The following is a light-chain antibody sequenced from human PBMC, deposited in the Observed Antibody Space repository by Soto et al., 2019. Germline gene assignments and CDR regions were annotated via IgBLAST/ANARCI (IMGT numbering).Light chain of an antibody. CDR2: GAS. CDR1: QSVSSSY. CDR3: QQDYNPSVT. J-gene: IGKJ5*01. Sequence: PGERVTLSCRASQSVSSSYLTWYQQKPGQAPRLLIYGASTRATSIPAGFSGSGSGTDFTLTISSLQPEDFAVYYCQQDYNPSVTFGQGTRLEIK. V-gene: IGKV3D-7*01.